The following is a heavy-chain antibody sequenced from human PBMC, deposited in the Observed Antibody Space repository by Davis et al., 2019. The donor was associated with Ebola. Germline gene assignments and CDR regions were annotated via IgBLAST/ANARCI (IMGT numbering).Heavy chain of an antibody. CDR3: ARFSRGTTESY. CDR2: ISSSSSYI. V-gene: IGHV3-21*01. J-gene: IGHJ4*02. CDR1: GFTFSSYS. D-gene: IGHD4-11*01. Sequence: GGSLRLSCAASGFTFSSYSMNWVRQAPGKGLEWVSSISSSSSYIYYADSVKGRFTISRDNAKNSLYLQMNSLRVEDTAVYYCARFSRGTTESYWGQGTLVTVSS.